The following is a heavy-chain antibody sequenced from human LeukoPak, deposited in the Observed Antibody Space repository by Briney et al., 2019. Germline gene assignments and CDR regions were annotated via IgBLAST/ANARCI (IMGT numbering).Heavy chain of an antibody. CDR3: ARDYDDFFDY. J-gene: IGHJ4*03. CDR2: IYNSGST. V-gene: IGHV4-61*02. Sequence: PSETLSLTCTVSGDSISSGGFYWGWIRQPAGKGLEWIGRIYNSGSTNYNPSLRSRVTISVDTSKNQFSLKLNSVTAADTAVYYCARDYDDFFDYWGQGTPVTVSS. CDR1: GDSISSGGFY. D-gene: IGHD4-17*01.